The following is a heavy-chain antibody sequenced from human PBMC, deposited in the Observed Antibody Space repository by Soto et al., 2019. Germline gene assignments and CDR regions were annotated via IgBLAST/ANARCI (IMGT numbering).Heavy chain of an antibody. CDR2: ISGSGGST. V-gene: IGHV3-23*01. J-gene: IGHJ4*02. CDR3: AKDDLRFTVTTFSLGY. CDR1: GFTFSSYA. D-gene: IGHD4-17*01. Sequence: PGGSLRLSCAASGFTFSSYAMSWVRQAPGKGLEWVSAISGSGGSTYYADSVKGRFTISRDNSKNTLYLQMNSLRAEDTAVYYCAKDDLRFTVTTFSLGYWGQGTLVTVSS.